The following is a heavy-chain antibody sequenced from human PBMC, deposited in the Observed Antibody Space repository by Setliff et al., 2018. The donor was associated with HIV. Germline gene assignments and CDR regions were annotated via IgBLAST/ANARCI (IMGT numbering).Heavy chain of an antibody. D-gene: IGHD6-6*01. CDR2: IYYSGST. V-gene: IGHV4-39*07. CDR1: GGSIRSSSYY. Sequence: PSETLSLTCTVSGGSIRSSSYYWGWIRQPPGKGLEWIGSIYYSGSTYYNPSLRSRVTISGDTSKKQFSLKLSSVTAADTAVYYCARGLTARRVGNFDYWGRGTLVTVSS. CDR3: ARGLTARRVGNFDY. J-gene: IGHJ4*02.